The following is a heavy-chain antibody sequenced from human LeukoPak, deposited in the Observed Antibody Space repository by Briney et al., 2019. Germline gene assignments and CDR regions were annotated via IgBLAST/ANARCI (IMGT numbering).Heavy chain of an antibody. J-gene: IGHJ4*02. D-gene: IGHD3-10*01. CDR1: GGSISSDDNF. CDR2: IYNTGSA. V-gene: IGHV4-30-4*01. CDR3: ARRCYGSYYFDY. Sequence: SQTLSLTCTVSGGSISSDDNFWSWIRQPPGKGLEWIGYIYNTGSAYYNASLKSRVRISVDTSNNQFSLKLSSVTAADTAVYFCARRCYGSYYFDYWGQGTLVTVSS.